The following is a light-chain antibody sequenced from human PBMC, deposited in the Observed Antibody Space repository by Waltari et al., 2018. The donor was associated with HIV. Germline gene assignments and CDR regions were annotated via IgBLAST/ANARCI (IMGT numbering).Light chain of an antibody. CDR2: EVT. J-gene: IGLJ1*01. Sequence: QSALTQPASVSGSPGQSITISCTGTSSDVGGYNYVFWYQQHPGKAPKLMIYEVTNRPSGVSNRFSGAKSGNTAALTSSGLQAEDEADYYGSSYTSSSTQVFGTGTKVTVL. V-gene: IGLV2-14*01. CDR3: SSYTSSSTQV. CDR1: SSDVGGYNY.